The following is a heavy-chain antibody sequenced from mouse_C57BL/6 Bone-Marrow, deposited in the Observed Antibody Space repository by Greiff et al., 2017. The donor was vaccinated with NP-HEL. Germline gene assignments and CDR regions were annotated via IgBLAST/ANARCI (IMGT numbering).Heavy chain of an antibody. CDR3: ARYPYYYAMDY. CDR2: IYPRSGNT. V-gene: IGHV1-81*01. CDR1: GYTFTSYG. J-gene: IGHJ4*01. Sequence: VKLQESGAELARPGASVKLSCKASGYTFTSYGISWVKQRTGQGLEWIGEIYPRSGNTYYNEKFKGKATLTADKSSSTAYMELRSLTSEDSAVYFCARYPYYYAMDYGGQGTSVTVSS.